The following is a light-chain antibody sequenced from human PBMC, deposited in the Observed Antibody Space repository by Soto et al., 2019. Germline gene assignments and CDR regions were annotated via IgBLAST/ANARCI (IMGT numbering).Light chain of an antibody. CDR1: ESVDTN. CDR2: RTS. Sequence: EIVMTQSPATLSVSQGETATLSCRASESVDTNLAWYQQKPGQAPRLLIYRTSTRATGVPARISGSGSGTEFTLTISSLQSEDFAIFYCQQYREWPLTFVGGTNVELK. CDR3: QQYREWPLT. J-gene: IGKJ4*01. V-gene: IGKV3-15*01.